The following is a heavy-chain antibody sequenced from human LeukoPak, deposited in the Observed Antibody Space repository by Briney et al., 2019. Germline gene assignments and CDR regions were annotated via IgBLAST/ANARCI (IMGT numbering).Heavy chain of an antibody. CDR2: ISSSSSYI. V-gene: IGHV3-21*01. CDR3: AREVHCSGGSCKIYYYYMDV. CDR1: GFTFSSYS. D-gene: IGHD2-15*01. Sequence: GGSLRLSCAASGFTFSSYSMNWVRQAPGKRLEWVSSISSSSSYIYYADSVKGRFTISRDNAKNSLYLQMNSLRAEDTAVYYCAREVHCSGGSCKIYYYYMDVWGKGTTVTVSS. J-gene: IGHJ6*03.